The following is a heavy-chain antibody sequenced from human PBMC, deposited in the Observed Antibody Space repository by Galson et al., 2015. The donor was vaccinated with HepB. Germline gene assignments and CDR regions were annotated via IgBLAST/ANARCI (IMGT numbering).Heavy chain of an antibody. D-gene: IGHD3-16*02. V-gene: IGHV3-66*01. J-gene: IGHJ4*02. CDR2: IYSGGST. Sequence: SLRLSCAASGFTVSSNYMSWVRQAPGKGLEWVSVIYSGGSTYYADSVKGRFTISRDNSKNTLYLQMNSLRAEDTAVYYCARGLVVFGGVIAAEWDDYWGQGTLVTVSS. CDR1: GFTVSSNY. CDR3: ARGLVVFGGVIAAEWDDY.